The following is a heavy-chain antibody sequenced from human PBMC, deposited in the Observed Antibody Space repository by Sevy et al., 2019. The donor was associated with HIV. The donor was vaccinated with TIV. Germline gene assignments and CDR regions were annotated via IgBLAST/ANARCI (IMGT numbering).Heavy chain of an antibody. CDR1: GFTFSSYG. CDR3: AKVLHWSSGDANRDDNCSGGSGHHY. J-gene: IGHJ4*02. V-gene: IGHV3-30*02. D-gene: IGHD2-15*01. CDR2: IRYDGSNK. Sequence: GGSLRLSCAASGFTFSSYGMHWVRQAPGKGLEWVAFIRYDGSNKYYADSVKGRFTISRDNSKSTLYLQMNSLRAEDTAVYYCAKVLHWSSGDANRDDNCSGGSGHHYWGQGTLVTVSS.